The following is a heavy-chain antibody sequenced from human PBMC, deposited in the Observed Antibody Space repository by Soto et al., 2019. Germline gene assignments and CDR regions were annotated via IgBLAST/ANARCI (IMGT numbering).Heavy chain of an antibody. CDR3: ARRGVGASGLFDY. J-gene: IGHJ4*02. D-gene: IGHD3-16*01. CDR2: IWYDGSKK. Sequence: QVQLVESGGGVVQPGRSLRLSCAASGFTFSTYGMNWVRQAPGKGLEWVAVIWYDGSKKYYADSVKGRFTISRDNSKNTLYLQMNSLRAEDTAVYYCARRGVGASGLFDYWGQGTLVIVSS. CDR1: GFTFSTYG. V-gene: IGHV3-33*01.